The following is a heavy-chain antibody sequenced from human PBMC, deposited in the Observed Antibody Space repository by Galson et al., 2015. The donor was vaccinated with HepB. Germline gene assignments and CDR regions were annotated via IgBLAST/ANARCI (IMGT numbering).Heavy chain of an antibody. CDR2: ISGSGDNP. J-gene: IGHJ4*02. CDR3: AKGIYFDC. CDR1: GFTFSTYA. V-gene: IGHV3-23*01. Sequence: SLRLSCAASGFTFSTYAMNWVRQAPGKGLEWVSTISGSGDNPYYADAVKGRFTLSGDNSKNTLYLQMNSLRAEDTAVYYCAKGIYFDCWGQGALVTVSS.